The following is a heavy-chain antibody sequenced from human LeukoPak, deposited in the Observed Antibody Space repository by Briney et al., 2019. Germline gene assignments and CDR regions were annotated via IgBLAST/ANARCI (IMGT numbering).Heavy chain of an antibody. CDR1: GFTFSSYW. CDR2: IKQDGSEK. J-gene: IGHJ6*02. V-gene: IGHV3-7*01. CDR3: ARGKGSYSSSWYPFYYYYYGMDV. Sequence: LGGSLRLSCAASGFTFSSYWMSWVRQAPGKGLEWVANIKQDGSEKYYVDSVKGRFTISRDNAKNSLYLQMNSLRAEDTAVYYCARGKGSYSSSWYPFYYYYYGMDVWGQGTTVTVSS. D-gene: IGHD6-13*01.